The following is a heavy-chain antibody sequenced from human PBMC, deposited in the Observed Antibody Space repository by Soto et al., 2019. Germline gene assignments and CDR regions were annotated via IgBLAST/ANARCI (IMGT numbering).Heavy chain of an antibody. Sequence: GSLRLSCAASGFTFSSYSMNWVRQAPGKGLEWVSSISSSSSYIYYADSVKGRFTISRDNAKNSLYLQMNSLRAEDTAVYYCARSKGVIVVVIAIFDYWGQGTLVTVSS. V-gene: IGHV3-21*01. CDR2: ISSSSSYI. J-gene: IGHJ4*02. CDR3: ARSKGVIVVVIAIFDY. CDR1: GFTFSSYS. D-gene: IGHD3-22*01.